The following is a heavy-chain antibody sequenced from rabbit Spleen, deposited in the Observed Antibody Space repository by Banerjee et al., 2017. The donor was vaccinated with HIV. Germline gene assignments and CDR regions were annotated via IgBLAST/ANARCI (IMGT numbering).Heavy chain of an antibody. CDR2: IAGSSSGGDT. V-gene: IGHV1S40*01. CDR1: GFSFSSSDY. Sequence: QSLEESGGGLVQPEGSLALTCKASGFSFSSSDYICWVRQAPGKGLEWISCIAGSSSGGDTYYASWAKGRFTISKTSSTTVTLQMTRLTGADTATYFCARDTSSSFSSYGMDLWGQGTLVTVS. D-gene: IGHD1-1*01. J-gene: IGHJ6*01. CDR3: ARDTSSSFSSYGMDL.